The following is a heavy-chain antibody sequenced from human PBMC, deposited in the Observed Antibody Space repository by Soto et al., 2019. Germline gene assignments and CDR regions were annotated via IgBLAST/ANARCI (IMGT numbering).Heavy chain of an antibody. V-gene: IGHV4-4*02. J-gene: IGHJ5*01. CDR1: GGSISSSNW. Sequence: PSETLSLTCAVSGGSISSSNWWSWVRQPPGKGLEWIGEIYHSGSTNYNQSLKSRVTISVNKSKLHNSLNVHSVSAADTAVYYCARWGGDSRDSWGQGTLVTSPQ. CDR3: ARWGGDSRDS. D-gene: IGHD3-16*01. CDR2: IYHSGST.